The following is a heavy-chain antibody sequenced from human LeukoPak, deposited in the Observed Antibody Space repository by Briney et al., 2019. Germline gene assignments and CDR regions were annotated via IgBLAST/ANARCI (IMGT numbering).Heavy chain of an antibody. D-gene: IGHD2-2*01. CDR1: GYTFSSSS. Sequence: PGGSLRLSRAASGYTFSSSSMNWVRDAPGKGLEWVSSISSSSSYIYYADSLKGRFSISRDNATNSLYLQMSSLRAEETAVYYCARDQLPDPGMVYFQHWGHGALLTVSS. CDR2: ISSSSSYI. J-gene: IGHJ1*01. V-gene: IGHV3-21*01. CDR3: ARDQLPDPGMVYFQH.